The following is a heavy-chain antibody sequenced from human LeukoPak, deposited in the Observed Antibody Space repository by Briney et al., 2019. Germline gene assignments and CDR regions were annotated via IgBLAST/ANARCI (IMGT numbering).Heavy chain of an antibody. Sequence: VASVTVSCTASGYTFTSYYIHWVRQAPGQGLEWMGRINPNSGGTNYAQKFQGRVTMTRDTSISTAYMELSRLRSDDTAVYYCARHTYYYDSSGSIRDAFDIWGQGTMVTVSS. CDR3: ARHTYYYDSSGSIRDAFDI. D-gene: IGHD3-22*01. CDR2: INPNSGGT. CDR1: GYTFTSYY. J-gene: IGHJ3*02. V-gene: IGHV1-2*06.